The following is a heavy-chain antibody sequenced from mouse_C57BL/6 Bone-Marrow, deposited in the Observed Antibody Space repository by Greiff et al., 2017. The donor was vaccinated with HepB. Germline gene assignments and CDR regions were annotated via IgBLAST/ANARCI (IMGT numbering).Heavy chain of an antibody. Sequence: VMLVESGAELVRPGASVKLSCKASGYTFTDYYINWVKQRPGQGLEWIARIYPGSGNTYYNEKFKGKATLTAEKSSSTAYMQLSSLTSEDSAVYFCARSGLWGGYWGQGTTLTVSS. CDR1: GYTFTDYY. V-gene: IGHV1-76*01. CDR2: IYPGSGNT. D-gene: IGHD1-1*02. J-gene: IGHJ2*01. CDR3: ARSGLWGGY.